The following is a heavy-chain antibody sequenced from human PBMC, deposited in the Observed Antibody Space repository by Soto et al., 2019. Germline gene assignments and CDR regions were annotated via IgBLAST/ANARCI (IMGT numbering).Heavy chain of an antibody. V-gene: IGHV3-21*01. CDR3: VRSRSTDSRPDY. CDR1: GFTLSLYS. J-gene: IGHJ4*02. Sequence: PGGSLRLSCAASGFTLSLYSMIWVRQAPGKGLEWVASITSSSSYIYYEDSLKGRFTISRDNAKNALVLQLDSLRAEDTAVYFCVRSRSTDSRPDYWGQGTLVPVSS. CDR2: ITSSSSYI. D-gene: IGHD3-22*01.